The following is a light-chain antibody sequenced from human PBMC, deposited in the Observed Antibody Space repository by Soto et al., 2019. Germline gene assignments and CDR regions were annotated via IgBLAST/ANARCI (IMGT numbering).Light chain of an antibody. CDR3: QQYNNWPPIT. CDR2: GAS. J-gene: IGKJ5*01. V-gene: IGKV3-15*01. CDR1: QSVSSN. Sequence: EIVMTQSPATLSVSPGERATLSCRSSQSVSSNVAWYQQIPGQTPRLLIYGASTRATGIPARFSGSGSGTEFTLTISSLQSEDFAVYYCQQYNNWPPITFGQGTRLEIK.